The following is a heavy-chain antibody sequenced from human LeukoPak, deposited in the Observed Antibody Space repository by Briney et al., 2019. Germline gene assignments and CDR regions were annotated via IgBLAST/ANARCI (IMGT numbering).Heavy chain of an antibody. CDR3: AREYTSGHFDY. D-gene: IGHD6-25*01. CDR2: ISSSGNTI. V-gene: IGHV3-48*03. J-gene: IGHJ4*02. CDR1: GXTFSTYE. Sequence: GGSLRLSCAASGXTFSTYEMQWVRQAPGKGLEWVSYISSSGNTIYYADFVKGRFTMSRDNANNSLYLQMNSLRAEDTAVYYCAREYTSGHFDYWGQGTLVTVSS.